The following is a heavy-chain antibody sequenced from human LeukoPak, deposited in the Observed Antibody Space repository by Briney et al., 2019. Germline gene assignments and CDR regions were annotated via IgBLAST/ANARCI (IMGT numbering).Heavy chain of an antibody. D-gene: IGHD1/OR15-1a*01. CDR1: GFTFSSYW. CDR2: IRQDGSVQ. V-gene: IGHV3-7*01. Sequence: GGSLRLSCAASGFTFSSYWMSWVRQAPGKGLEWVANIRQDGSVQNYVDSVRGRFTISRDNPKNSVYLQMSSLRAEDTAVYYCLVTTRSRGFDYWGQGTLVTVSS. J-gene: IGHJ4*02. CDR3: LVTTRSRGFDY.